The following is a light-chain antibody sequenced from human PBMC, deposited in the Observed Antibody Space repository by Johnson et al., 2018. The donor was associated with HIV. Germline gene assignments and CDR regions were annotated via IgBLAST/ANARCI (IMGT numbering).Light chain of an antibody. Sequence: QSVLTQPPSVSAAPGQKVTISFSGSSSNIGSHYVSWYQQVPGTAPRLVIYDTIKRHSGIPDRFSGSKSGTSATLGITGLQTGDEADYYCVGWDSSLSGYVFGTGPTVTVL. J-gene: IGLJ1*01. CDR1: SSNIGSHY. V-gene: IGLV1-51*01. CDR3: VGWDSSLSGYV. CDR2: DTI.